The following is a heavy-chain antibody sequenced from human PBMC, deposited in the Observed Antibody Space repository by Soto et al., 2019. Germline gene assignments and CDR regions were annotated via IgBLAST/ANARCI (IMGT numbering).Heavy chain of an antibody. V-gene: IGHV3-23*01. CDR1: GFTFSSYA. Sequence: GSLRLSCAASGFTFSSYAISWVRQAPGKGLEWVSDISASGGTTYYADSVKGRFTISRDNSKNTLYLQMNSLRAEDTAVYYCARPDYYYGMDVWGQGTTVTVSS. CDR2: ISASGGTT. J-gene: IGHJ6*02. CDR3: ARPDYYYGMDV.